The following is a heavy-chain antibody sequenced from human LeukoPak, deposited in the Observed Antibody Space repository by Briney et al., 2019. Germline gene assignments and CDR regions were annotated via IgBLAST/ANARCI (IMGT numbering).Heavy chain of an antibody. J-gene: IGHJ3*02. CDR3: ARGNYDSRGYSNAFDI. D-gene: IGHD3-22*01. V-gene: IGHV4-59*01. Sequence: PSETLSLTCTVSGGSISSYYWSWIRQPPGKRLEWIGYIYYSGSTNSNPSLKSRVTISADTSKNQFSLKLSSVTAADTAVYYCARGNYDSRGYSNAFDIWGQGAMVTVS. CDR2: IYYSGST. CDR1: GGSISSYY.